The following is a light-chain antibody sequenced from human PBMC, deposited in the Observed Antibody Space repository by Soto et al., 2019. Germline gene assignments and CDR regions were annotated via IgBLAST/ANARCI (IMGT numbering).Light chain of an antibody. CDR2: GAS. V-gene: IGKV3-15*01. CDR1: QTIDNW. Sequence: MTQSPSTLSASVGDRVTITCRASQTIDNWLAWYQQKPGQAPRLLIYGASTRATGIPARFSGSGSGTEFTLTISSLQSEDFAVYYCQQYNNWPGTFGQGTKVDIK. CDR3: QQYNNWPGT. J-gene: IGKJ1*01.